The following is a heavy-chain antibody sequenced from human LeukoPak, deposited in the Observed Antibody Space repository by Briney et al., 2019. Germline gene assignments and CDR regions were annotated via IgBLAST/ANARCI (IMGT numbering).Heavy chain of an antibody. D-gene: IGHD3-22*01. CDR2: INPNSGNT. V-gene: IGHV1-2*02. CDR1: GYTFTGYY. J-gene: IGHJ4*02. CDR3: ARVRSYDSSGPSDY. Sequence: ASVKVSCKASGYTFTGYYMHWVRQAPGQGLEWMGWINPNSGNTNYAQKLQGRVTMTTDTSTSTAYMELRSLRSDDTAVYYCARVRSYDSSGPSDYWGQGTLVTVSS.